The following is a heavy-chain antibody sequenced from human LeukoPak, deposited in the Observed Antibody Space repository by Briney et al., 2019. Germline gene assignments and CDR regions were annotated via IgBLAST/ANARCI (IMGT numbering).Heavy chain of an antibody. CDR2: INPSGGST. V-gene: IGHV1-46*01. J-gene: IGHJ3*02. D-gene: IGHD3-3*01. Sequence: ASVKVSCKASGYTFSRYYMHWVRQAPGQGLEWMGIINPSGGSTSYAQKFQGRVTMTRDTSTRIVYMELSSLRSEDTAVYYCARDLGDGDDFWSGYAPGAFDIWGQGTMVTVSS. CDR1: GYTFSRYY. CDR3: ARDLGDGDDFWSGYAPGAFDI.